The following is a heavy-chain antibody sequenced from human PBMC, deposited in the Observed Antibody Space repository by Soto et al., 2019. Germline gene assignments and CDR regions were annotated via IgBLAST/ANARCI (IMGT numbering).Heavy chain of an antibody. CDR3: AKDLMLGLGVFFDS. CDR2: ISSSGSTT. D-gene: IGHD2-8*01. Sequence: PGGSLRLWCGPSGFSFSSYSMKWVRHSPGKGLEXVSGISSSGSTTEYADSVKGRFTISRDNSKNILYLQMNRLSAADTAVYYCAKDLMLGLGVFFDSWGQGTLVTVSS. V-gene: IGHV3-23*01. J-gene: IGHJ5*01. CDR1: GFSFSSYS.